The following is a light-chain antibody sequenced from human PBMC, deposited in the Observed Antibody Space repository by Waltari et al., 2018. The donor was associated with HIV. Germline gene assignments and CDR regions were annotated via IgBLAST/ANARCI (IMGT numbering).Light chain of an antibody. CDR1: PNIGNF. V-gene: IGKV1-5*03. CDR2: LAS. J-gene: IGKJ2*01. Sequence: DIRMTQSPSTLSASIGDRVTLTCRASPNIGNFLAWYQQKPGKAPKLLISLASSLERGVPPRVSGSGSGSDFTLTISGLQYEDFATYYCQQFETYYVFGQGTRLE. CDR3: QQFETYYV.